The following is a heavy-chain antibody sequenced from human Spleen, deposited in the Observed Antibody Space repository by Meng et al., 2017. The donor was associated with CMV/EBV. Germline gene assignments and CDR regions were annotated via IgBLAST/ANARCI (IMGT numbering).Heavy chain of an antibody. Sequence: FSDYYMNWIRQAPGKGLEWVSYISSGGGTIYYADSVKGRFTISRDNAKNSLYLQMPLLRAYAPSVYYFAIDGLYCSSTSCSSYWYFYLLRLFPLLTVSS. CDR1: FSDYY. D-gene: IGHD2-2*01. J-gene: IGHJ2*01. CDR3: AIDGLYCSSTSCSSYWYFYL. V-gene: IGHV3-11*04. CDR2: ISSGGGTI.